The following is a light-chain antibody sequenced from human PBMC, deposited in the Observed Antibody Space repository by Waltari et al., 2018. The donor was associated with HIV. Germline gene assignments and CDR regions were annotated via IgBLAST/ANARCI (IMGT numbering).Light chain of an antibody. Sequence: SALPQPASVSGSPRQSVTISCTGATTDRGAFTFFSWYQQRSGEAPQLIIFGVTSRPAGVSSRFSGFKSGHTASLTISGLHYGDEAYYFCSSYSTLKTILFGGGTKLTV. CDR2: GVT. J-gene: IGLJ3*02. CDR3: SSYSTLKTIL. CDR1: TTDRGAFTF. V-gene: IGLV2-14*03.